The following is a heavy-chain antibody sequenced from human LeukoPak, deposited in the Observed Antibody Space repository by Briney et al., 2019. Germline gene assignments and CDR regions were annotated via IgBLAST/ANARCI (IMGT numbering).Heavy chain of an antibody. V-gene: IGHV3-23*01. Sequence: PGGSLRLSCAASGFTFSSYAMSWVRQTPGKGLEWVSAIRGSGGTTYYADSVKGRFTISRDISKNTLYLQMNSLRAEDTAVYYCARVLSGRGSLYDYYYYMDVWGKGTTVTISS. J-gene: IGHJ6*03. CDR1: GFTFSSYA. CDR2: IRGSGGTT. D-gene: IGHD3-10*01. CDR3: ARVLSGRGSLYDYYYYMDV.